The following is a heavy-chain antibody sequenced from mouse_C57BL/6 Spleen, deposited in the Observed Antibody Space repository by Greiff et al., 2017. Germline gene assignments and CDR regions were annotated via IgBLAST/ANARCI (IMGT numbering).Heavy chain of an antibody. J-gene: IGHJ2*01. CDR2: ISIGGGYT. V-gene: IGHV5-6*01. CDR3: ARHREGNFDY. CDR1: GFTFSSYG. Sequence: EVKLVESGGDLVKPGGSLKLSCAASGFTFSSYGMSWVRQTPDKRLEWVATISIGGGYTYYKDSVKGRFTISRDNTKNTLYLQMSSLKSEDTAMYYCARHREGNFDYWGQGTTLTGSS.